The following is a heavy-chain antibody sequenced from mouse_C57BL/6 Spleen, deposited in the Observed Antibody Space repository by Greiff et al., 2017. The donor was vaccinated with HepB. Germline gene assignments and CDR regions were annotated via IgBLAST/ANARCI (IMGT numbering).Heavy chain of an antibody. V-gene: IGHV1-42*01. Sequence: EVQLQQSGPELVKPGASVKISCKASGYSFTGYYMNWVKQSPEKSLEWIGEINPSTGGTTYNQKFKAKATLTVDKSSSTAYMQLKSLTSEDSAVYFCARNGYYEDYFDYWGQGTTLTVSS. CDR3: ARNGYYEDYFDY. CDR1: GYSFTGYY. CDR2: INPSTGGT. D-gene: IGHD2-3*01. J-gene: IGHJ2*01.